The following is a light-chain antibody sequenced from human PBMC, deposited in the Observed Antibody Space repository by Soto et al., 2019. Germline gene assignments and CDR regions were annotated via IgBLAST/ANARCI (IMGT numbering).Light chain of an antibody. CDR3: QQPYSTPLT. CDR2: AAS. V-gene: IGKV1-39*01. Sequence: DIQMTQSPSSLSASVGDRVTITCRASQSISSYLNWYQQKPGKAPKLLIYAASSVQSGVPSRFSGSGSGTDFTLTISSLQPEDFANYHCQQPYSTPLTFGPGTKVDIQ. J-gene: IGKJ3*01. CDR1: QSISSY.